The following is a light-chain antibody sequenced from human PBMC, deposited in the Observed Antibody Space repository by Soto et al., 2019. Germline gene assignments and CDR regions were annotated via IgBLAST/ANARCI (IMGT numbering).Light chain of an antibody. V-gene: IGKV3-20*01. Sequence: ILLTQSPGTLSLSPGERATLSCRTSQSVSNNYLAWYQQKPGQAPRLLIYGASSRATGIPDRFSGSGSGTDFTLSISRLEPEDFAVYYCQQYSSLWTFGQGTKVDNK. CDR1: QSVSNNY. CDR2: GAS. CDR3: QQYSSLWT. J-gene: IGKJ1*01.